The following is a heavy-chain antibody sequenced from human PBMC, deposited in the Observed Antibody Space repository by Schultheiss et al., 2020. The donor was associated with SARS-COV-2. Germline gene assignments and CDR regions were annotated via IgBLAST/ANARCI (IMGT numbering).Heavy chain of an antibody. CDR1: GGSVSSYY. D-gene: IGHD2-8*01. V-gene: IGHV4-59*02. CDR3: ARVSRRTNIYGLDV. CDR2: IYYSGPT. J-gene: IGHJ6*02. Sequence: SETLSLTCTVSGGSVSSYYWSWIRQPPGKGLEWIGYIYYSGPTVYNPSLKGRVTISIDTSKNQFSLKLTSVTAADTAVYFCARVSRRTNIYGLDVWGQGTTVTVSS.